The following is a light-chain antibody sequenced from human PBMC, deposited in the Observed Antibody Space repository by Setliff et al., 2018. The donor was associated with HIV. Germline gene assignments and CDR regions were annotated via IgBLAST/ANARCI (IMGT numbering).Light chain of an antibody. V-gene: IGLV2-23*02. Sequence: QSVLTQPASVSGSPGQSITISCTGTSSDVGGYNYVSWYQQHPGKAPKLMIYDVTKRPSGVSNRFSGSKSGNTASLTISGLQAGDEADYYCCSYAGSSTPYVFGTGTKVTV. J-gene: IGLJ1*01. CDR1: SSDVGGYNY. CDR3: CSYAGSSTPYV. CDR2: DVT.